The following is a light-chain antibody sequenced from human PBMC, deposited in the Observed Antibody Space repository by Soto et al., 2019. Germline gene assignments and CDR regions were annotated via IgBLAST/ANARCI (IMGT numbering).Light chain of an antibody. J-gene: IGKJ4*01. V-gene: IGKV1-5*03. CDR1: QSISNW. CDR3: QQYNRPLT. CDR2: KAS. Sequence: DIQMTQSPSTLSASVGDRVTITCRASQSISNWLAWYQQKPGKAPKLLIYKASSLESGVPSRFSGSRSGTEFTLTISSLQPDDFATYYRQQYNRPLTFGGGTKVDIK.